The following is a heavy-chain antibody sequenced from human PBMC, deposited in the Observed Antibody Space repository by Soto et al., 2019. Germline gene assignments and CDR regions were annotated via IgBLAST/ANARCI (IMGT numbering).Heavy chain of an antibody. Sequence: QVQLVQSGAEVKKPGASVKVSCKASGGTFSSYAISWLRQAPGQGLEWMGGIIPIFGTANYAQKFQGRVTITADESTSTADMELSSLRYEDTAVYYCARVGINMVRGVIIKGAFDIWGQGTMVTVSS. D-gene: IGHD3-10*01. V-gene: IGHV1-69*01. CDR1: GGTFSSYA. CDR2: IIPIFGTA. J-gene: IGHJ3*02. CDR3: ARVGINMVRGVIIKGAFDI.